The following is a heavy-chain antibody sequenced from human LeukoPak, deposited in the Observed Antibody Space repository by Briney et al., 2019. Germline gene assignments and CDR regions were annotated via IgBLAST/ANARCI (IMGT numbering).Heavy chain of an antibody. CDR1: GFTFSSYA. CDR3: AKDFDFWSGHHFDY. CDR2: ISGSGGST. J-gene: IGHJ4*02. D-gene: IGHD3-3*01. Sequence: GGSLRLSCAASGFTFSSYAMNWVRQAPGKGLEWVSAISGSGGSTYYADSVKGRFTISRDNSKNTLYLQMNSLRAEDTAVYYCAKDFDFWSGHHFDYWGQGTLVTVSS. V-gene: IGHV3-23*01.